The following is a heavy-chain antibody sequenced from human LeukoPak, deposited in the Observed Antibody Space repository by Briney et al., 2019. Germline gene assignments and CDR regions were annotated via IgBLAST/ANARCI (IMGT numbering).Heavy chain of an antibody. Sequence: GESLKISCKGSGYFFNSYWIGWVRQMPGKGLEWMGIIYPGDSDTRYSPSFQGQVTISADKSISTAYLQWSSLKASDTAMYYCARPDESYDDGFDYWGQGTLVTVSS. D-gene: IGHD1-26*01. V-gene: IGHV5-51*01. CDR3: ARPDESYDDGFDY. CDR2: IYPGDSDT. CDR1: GYFFNSYW. J-gene: IGHJ4*02.